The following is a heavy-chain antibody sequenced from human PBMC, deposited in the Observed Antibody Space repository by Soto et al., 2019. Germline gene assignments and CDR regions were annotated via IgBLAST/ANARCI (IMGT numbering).Heavy chain of an antibody. CDR2: ISYDGSSK. D-gene: IGHD6-13*01. J-gene: IGHJ4*02. V-gene: IGHV3-30-3*01. CDR1: GFTFSSYA. Sequence: QVQLVESGGGVVQPGRSLRLSCAASGFTFSSYAMHWVRQAPGKGLEWVAVISYDGSSKYYADSVKGRFTISRDNSKNTLYLQMNSLRAEDTAVYYCARGARIASYYFDYWGQGTLVTVSS. CDR3: ARGARIASYYFDY.